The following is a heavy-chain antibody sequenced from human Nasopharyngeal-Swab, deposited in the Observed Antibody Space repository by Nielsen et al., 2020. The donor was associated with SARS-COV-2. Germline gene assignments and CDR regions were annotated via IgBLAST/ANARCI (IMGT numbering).Heavy chain of an antibody. V-gene: IGHV3-30-3*01. D-gene: IGHD3-22*01. CDR2: ISYDGSNK. CDR3: ASTPLDSSGYYYAFHY. Sequence: GGSLRLSYAASGFTISRYTMHWVRQAPGKGLEWVAVISYDGSNKYYADSVKGRFTISRDISKNTLYLQMNSLRAEDTAVFYCASTPLDSSGYYYAFHYWGRGTLVTVSS. CDR1: GFTISRYT. J-gene: IGHJ4*02.